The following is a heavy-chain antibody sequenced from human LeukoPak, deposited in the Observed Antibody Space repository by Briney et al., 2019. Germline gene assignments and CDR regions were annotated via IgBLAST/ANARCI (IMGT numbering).Heavy chain of an antibody. CDR2: IYHSGST. V-gene: IGHV4-38-2*02. CDR1: GYSISSGYY. Sequence: PSETLSLTCTVSGYSISSGYYWGWIRQPPGKGLEGIGSIYHSGSTYYNPSLKSRVTISVDTSKNRFSLKLSSVTAADTAVYYCARSSRRGNYYMDVWGKGTTVTVSS. J-gene: IGHJ6*03. CDR3: ARSSRRGNYYMDV. D-gene: IGHD1-26*01.